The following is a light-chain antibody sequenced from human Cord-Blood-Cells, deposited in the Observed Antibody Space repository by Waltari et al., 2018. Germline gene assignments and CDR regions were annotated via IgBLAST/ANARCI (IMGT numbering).Light chain of an antibody. CDR2: AAS. V-gene: IGKV1-9*01. CDR3: QQLNSY. CDR1: QGISSY. Sequence: DIQLTQSPSFLSASVGDRVTITCRASQGISSYLAWYQQTPGKAPKLLIYAASTLQSGVPSRFSGSGSGTEFTLTISSLQPEDFATYYCQQLNSYFGQGTRLEIK. J-gene: IGKJ5*01.